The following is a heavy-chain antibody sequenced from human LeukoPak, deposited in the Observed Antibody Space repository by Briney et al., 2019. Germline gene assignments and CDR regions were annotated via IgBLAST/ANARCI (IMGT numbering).Heavy chain of an antibody. D-gene: IGHD1-26*01. Sequence: SETLSLTCTVSGGSISSSSYYWGWIRQPPGKGLEWIGSIYYSGSTYYNPSLKSRVTILLDTSKNQFSLKLSSVTAADTAVYYCATSIGWDDYWYFDLWGRGTLVTVSS. CDR1: GGSISSSSYY. CDR3: ATSIGWDDYWYFDL. CDR2: IYYSGST. V-gene: IGHV4-39*07. J-gene: IGHJ2*01.